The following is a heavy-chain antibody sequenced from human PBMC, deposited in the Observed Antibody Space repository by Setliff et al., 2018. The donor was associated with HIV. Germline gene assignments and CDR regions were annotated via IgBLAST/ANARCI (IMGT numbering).Heavy chain of an antibody. CDR3: ARQRPPGYSSPYTIEY. D-gene: IGHD6-13*01. V-gene: IGHV5-51*01. CDR2: IDPGDSGT. Sequence: PGESLKISCKGSGYMFNNYWIAWVRQVPGKGLEWMGIIDPGDSGTRYTPSYQGRIIMSIDRFRSTAYLQWRSLTPSDSASYYCARQRPPGYSSPYTIEYWGQGTLVTVSS. J-gene: IGHJ4*02. CDR1: GYMFNNYW.